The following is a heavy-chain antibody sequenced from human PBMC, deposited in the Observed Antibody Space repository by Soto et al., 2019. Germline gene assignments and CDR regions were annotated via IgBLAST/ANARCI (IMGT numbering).Heavy chain of an antibody. CDR3: ARAYSGYPYYYYYGMDV. V-gene: IGHV4-61*01. CDR1: GGSVSSGSYY. CDR2: IYYSGST. D-gene: IGHD3-22*01. J-gene: IGHJ6*02. Sequence: KASETLSLTCTVSGGSVSSGSYYWSWIRQPPGKGLEWIGYIYYSGSTNYNPSLKSRVTISVDTSKNQFSLKLSSVTAADTAVYYCARAYSGYPYYYYYGMDVWGQGTTVTAP.